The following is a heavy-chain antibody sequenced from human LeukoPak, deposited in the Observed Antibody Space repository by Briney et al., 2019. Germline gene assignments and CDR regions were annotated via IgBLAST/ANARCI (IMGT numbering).Heavy chain of an antibody. V-gene: IGHV3-53*01. Sequence: ETLSLTCTVSGGSISSYYWSWIRQPPGKGLEWVSVIYSGGSTYYADSVKGRFTISRDNSKNTLYLQMNSLRAEDTAVYYCASRALAGEFDYWGQGTLVTVSS. CDR1: GGSISSYY. J-gene: IGHJ4*02. CDR3: ASRALAGEFDY. D-gene: IGHD1-1*01. CDR2: IYSGGST.